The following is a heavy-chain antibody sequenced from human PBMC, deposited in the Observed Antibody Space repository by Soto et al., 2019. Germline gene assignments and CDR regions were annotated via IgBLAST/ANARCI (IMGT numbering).Heavy chain of an antibody. CDR3: ARIIRIWGATDY. D-gene: IGHD3-16*01. J-gene: IGHJ4*02. CDR1: GFSLRIAKMV. CDR2: IFSNDEK. Sequence: QVTLKESGPVLVKPTETLTLTCTVSGFSLRIAKMVVSWIRKPPGKALEWLAHIFSNDEKSYSTSLKSRLTISKDTSKSQVVLTMTNMDPVDTATYYCARIIRIWGATDYWGQGTLVTVSS. V-gene: IGHV2-26*01.